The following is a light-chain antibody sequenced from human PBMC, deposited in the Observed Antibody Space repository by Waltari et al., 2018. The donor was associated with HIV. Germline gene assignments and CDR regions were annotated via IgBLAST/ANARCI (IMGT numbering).Light chain of an antibody. CDR1: TSNLGSHY. J-gene: IGLJ2*01. CDR3: AAWDDSLSGSTWV. Sequence: QSVLTQPSSASGTLGQRVTMSCSGSTSNLGSHYVYWYQQRPGTAPKLLIYRDNQRPSGVPDRFAGSKSGTSASLAISGLRSEDEADYYCAAWDDSLSGSTWVFGGGTTVTVL. CDR2: RDN. V-gene: IGLV1-47*01.